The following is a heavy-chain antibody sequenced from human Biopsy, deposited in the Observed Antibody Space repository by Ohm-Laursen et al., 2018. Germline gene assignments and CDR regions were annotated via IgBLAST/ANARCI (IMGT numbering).Heavy chain of an antibody. CDR3: VGGRSMDV. J-gene: IGHJ6*02. CDR1: GFTFSSSC. V-gene: IGHV3-7*01. Sequence: SLRLSCTASGFTFSSSCMTWVRQAPGKGLEWVAMIKQDGSEDYYVDSVKGRFTISRDNAQKSLDLQLNSLRAEDTAVYYCVGGRSMDVWGQGTTVTVSS. CDR2: IKQDGSED.